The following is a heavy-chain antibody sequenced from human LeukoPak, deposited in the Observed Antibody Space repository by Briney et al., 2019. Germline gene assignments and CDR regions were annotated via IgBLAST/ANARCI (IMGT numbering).Heavy chain of an antibody. CDR1: GFTFSSYG. Sequence: GGSLRLSCAASGFTFSSYGMHWVRQAPGKGLEWVAFIRYDGSNKYYADSVKGRFTISRDNSKNSLYLQMNSLRTEDTALYYCAKEAKQGYYFDYWGQGTLDTVSS. CDR3: AKEAKQGYYFDY. CDR2: IRYDGSNK. J-gene: IGHJ4*02. V-gene: IGHV3-30*02.